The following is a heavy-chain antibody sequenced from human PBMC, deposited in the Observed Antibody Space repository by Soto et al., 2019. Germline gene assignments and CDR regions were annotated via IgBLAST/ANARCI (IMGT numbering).Heavy chain of an antibody. D-gene: IGHD3-22*01. CDR3: ARLITMMAPYFDY. CDR2: IYYSGST. Sequence: LPLTCTVSGGSISSGGYYWSWIRQHPGKGLEWIGYIYYSGSTYYNPSLKSRVTISVDTSKNQFSLKLSSVTAADTAVYYCARLITMMAPYFDYWGQGTLVTVSS. V-gene: IGHV4-31*03. J-gene: IGHJ4*02. CDR1: GGSISSGGYY.